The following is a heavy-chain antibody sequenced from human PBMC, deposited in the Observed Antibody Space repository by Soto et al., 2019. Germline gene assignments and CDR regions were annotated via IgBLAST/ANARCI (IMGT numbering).Heavy chain of an antibody. CDR3: AHRLPGPSGYDV. J-gene: IGHJ6*02. CDR1: GFSLTSGVVG. V-gene: IGHV2-5*01. CDR2: IYWNDAQ. D-gene: IGHD6-13*01. Sequence: QITLKESGPTLVQPTQPLTLTCTFSGFSLTSGVVGVGWTRQPPGEALEWLALIYWNDAQYYNPSLRNRLTITRDTSKNQVVLTMTNMDPVDTATYYCAHRLPGPSGYDVWGQGTTVTVSS.